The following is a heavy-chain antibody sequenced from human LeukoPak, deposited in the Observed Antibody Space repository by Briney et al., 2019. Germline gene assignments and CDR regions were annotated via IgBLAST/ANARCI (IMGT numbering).Heavy chain of an antibody. Sequence: GGSLRLSCAASGFSFSNYWMHWVRQAPGKGLVWVSRISSDGSDTIYADSVKGRFTMSRDNAKNSLYLQMNSLRAEDTAVYYCARDGGYSSGWSDYWGQGTLVTVSS. V-gene: IGHV3-74*01. CDR1: GFSFSNYW. CDR3: ARDGGYSSGWSDY. CDR2: ISSDGSDT. J-gene: IGHJ4*02. D-gene: IGHD6-19*01.